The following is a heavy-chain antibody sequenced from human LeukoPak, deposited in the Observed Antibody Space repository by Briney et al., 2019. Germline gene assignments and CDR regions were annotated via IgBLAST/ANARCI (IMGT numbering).Heavy chain of an antibody. CDR1: GFTFRSYG. CDR2: ISYDGSNK. Sequence: PGGSLRLSCAASGFTFRSYGMHWVRQAPGKGLERVAVISYDGSNKYYADSVKGRFTISRDNSENTLYLQMNSLRAEDTAVYYCAKDGEEAGFIDYWGQGTLVTVSS. CDR3: AKDGEEAGFIDY. D-gene: IGHD3-10*01. V-gene: IGHV3-30*18. J-gene: IGHJ4*02.